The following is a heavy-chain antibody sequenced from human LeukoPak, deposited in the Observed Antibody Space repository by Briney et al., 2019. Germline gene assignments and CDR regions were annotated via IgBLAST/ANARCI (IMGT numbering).Heavy chain of an antibody. D-gene: IGHD6-19*01. CDR3: ARGRIAVAGTFYYYYMDV. J-gene: IGHJ6*03. CDR1: GGTFSSYA. V-gene: IGHV1-69*13. CDR2: IIPIFGTA. Sequence: SVKVSCKASGGTFSSYAISWVRQAPGEGLEWMGGIIPIFGTANYAQKFQGRVTITADESTSTAYMELSSLRSEDTAVYYCARGRIAVAGTFYYYYMDVWGKGTTVTVSS.